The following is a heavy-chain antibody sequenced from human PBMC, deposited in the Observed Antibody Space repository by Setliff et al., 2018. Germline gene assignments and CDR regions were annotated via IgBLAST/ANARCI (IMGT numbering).Heavy chain of an antibody. D-gene: IGHD3-9*01. CDR2: IYIRGGT. J-gene: IGHJ5*02. CDR3: AVDHVTNIAESGYGYTRIDP. V-gene: IGHV4-61*02. CDR1: GGSITDENSW. Sequence: LSLTCTVSGGSITDENSWWAWIRQPAGKRPEWLGLIYIRGGTDYNPSLKSRVTISLDTSRNQFSLNLTSVTAADTAVYYCAVDHVTNIAESGYGYTRIDPWGQGIPVTAPQ.